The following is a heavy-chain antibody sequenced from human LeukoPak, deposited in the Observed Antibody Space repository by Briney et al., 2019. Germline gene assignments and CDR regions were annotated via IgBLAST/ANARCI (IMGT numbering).Heavy chain of an antibody. J-gene: IGHJ5*02. V-gene: IGHV3-30*03. CDR2: ISYDGSNK. Sequence: PGGSLRLSCAASGFTFSSYSMNWVRQAPGKGLGWVAVISYDGSNKYYADSVKGRFTISRDNSKNTLYLQMNSLRAEDTAVYYCARTRYDYYDSSGFDPWGQGTLVTVSS. CDR1: GFTFSSYS. D-gene: IGHD3-22*01. CDR3: ARTRYDYYDSSGFDP.